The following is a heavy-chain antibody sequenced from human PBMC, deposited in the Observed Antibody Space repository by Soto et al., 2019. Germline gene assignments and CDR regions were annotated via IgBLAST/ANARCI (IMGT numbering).Heavy chain of an antibody. Sequence: QVQLQESGPGLVKPSETLSLTCAVSGGSMSNXYWSWIRQPPGKGLEWIAYISDSGTANYNPSLKXGXAASXXXXXXXXXXXXXXXXXXXXXXXXXXXXXXXXXXXXXXXXWFDPWGQGTLVTVSS. CDR1: GGSMSNXY. J-gene: IGHJ5*02. V-gene: IGHV4-59*13. CDR2: ISDSGTA. CDR3: XXXXXXXXXXXXXXXWFDP.